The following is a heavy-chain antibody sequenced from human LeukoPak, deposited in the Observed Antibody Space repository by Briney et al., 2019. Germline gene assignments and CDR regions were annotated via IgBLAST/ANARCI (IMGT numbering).Heavy chain of an antibody. CDR2: ITGRGGTT. CDR3: AKVMRFCSGTGCYTYYYYGMDV. J-gene: IGHJ6*02. D-gene: IGHD2-2*01. CDR1: GFTFSTYA. V-gene: IGHV3-23*01. Sequence: GGSLRLSCAASGFTFSTYAMSWVRQAPGKGLDWFSGITGRGGTTYYAESVQGRFPVSRDNSRNTLHLQMNSLRAEDTAIYYCAKVMRFCSGTGCYTYYYYGMDVWGQGTTVTVSS.